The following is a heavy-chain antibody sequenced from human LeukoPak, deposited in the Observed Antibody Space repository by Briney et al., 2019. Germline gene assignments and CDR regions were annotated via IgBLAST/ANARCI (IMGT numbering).Heavy chain of an antibody. CDR1: GGSISSYY. CDR2: IYYSGST. V-gene: IGHV4-59*01. CDR3: ARAYSSGWYIDY. J-gene: IGHJ4*02. D-gene: IGHD6-19*01. Sequence: SGTLSLTCTVSGGSISSYYWSWIRQPPGKGLEWIGYIYYSGSTNYNPSLKSRVTISVDTSKNQFSLKLSSVTAADTAVYYCARAYSSGWYIDYWGQGTLVTVSS.